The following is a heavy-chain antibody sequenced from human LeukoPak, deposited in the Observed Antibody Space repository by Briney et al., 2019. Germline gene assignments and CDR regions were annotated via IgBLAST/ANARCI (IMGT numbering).Heavy chain of an antibody. CDR2: IYYSGST. CDR1: GGSISSGGYY. V-gene: IGHV4-31*03. Sequence: PSETLSLTCTVSGGSISSGGYYWSWIRQQPGKGLEWIGYIYYSGSTYYNPSLKSRVTISVDTSKNQFSLKLSSVTAADTAVYYCARADRYCSSTSCYIFAFDIWGQGTMVTVSS. J-gene: IGHJ3*02. CDR3: ARADRYCSSTSCYIFAFDI. D-gene: IGHD2-2*02.